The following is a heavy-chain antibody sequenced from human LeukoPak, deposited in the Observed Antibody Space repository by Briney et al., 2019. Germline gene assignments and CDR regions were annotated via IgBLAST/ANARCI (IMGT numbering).Heavy chain of an antibody. CDR2: IHTSGSN. CDR3: ARLSAAVHLGAFDL. J-gene: IGHJ3*01. CDR1: GVSISPYY. V-gene: IGHV4-4*09. Sequence: PSETLSLTCAVSGVSISPYYWAWIRRPPGPGLDWFGYIHTSGSNNQYPSLKSRVTISVDKSKNHFSLRLTSVTAADTAVYYCARLSAAVHLGAFDLWGQGTMVTVSS. D-gene: IGHD3-3*01.